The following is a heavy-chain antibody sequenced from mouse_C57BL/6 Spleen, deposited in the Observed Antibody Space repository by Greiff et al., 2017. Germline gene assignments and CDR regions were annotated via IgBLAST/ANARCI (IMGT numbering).Heavy chain of an antibody. CDR2: IYPGDGDT. CDR3: ANGDSCCYCSSRFDY. J-gene: IGHJ2*01. Sequence: QVQLKESGPELVKPGASVKISCKASGYAFSSSWMNWVKQRTGQGLEWIGRIYPGDGDTNYNGKFKGKATLTADTSSSTAYMQLSSLTSEDSAVYVGANGDSCCYCSSRFDYWGQGTTLTVS. V-gene: IGHV1-82*01. D-gene: IGHD1-1*01. CDR1: GYAFSSSW.